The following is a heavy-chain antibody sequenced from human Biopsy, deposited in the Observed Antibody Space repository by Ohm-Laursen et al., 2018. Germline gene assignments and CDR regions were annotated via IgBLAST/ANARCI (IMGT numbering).Heavy chain of an antibody. CDR2: ISYDGSGE. CDR3: ARDGKRWDYSTYFSWHFDL. D-gene: IGHD4-11*01. J-gene: IGHJ2*01. Sequence: SLRLSCTASGFTVSSNYMRWVRQAPGKGLEWVAVISYDGSGEYYADSLQGRFIISRDNPKNTVDLQMNSLRAEDTAVYFCARDGKRWDYSTYFSWHFDLWGRGTLVTGSS. V-gene: IGHV3-30*03. CDR1: GFTVSSNY.